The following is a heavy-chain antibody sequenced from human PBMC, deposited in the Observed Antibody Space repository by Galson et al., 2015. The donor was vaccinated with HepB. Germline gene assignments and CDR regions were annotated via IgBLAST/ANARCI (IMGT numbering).Heavy chain of an antibody. Sequence: SLRLSCAASGFTFSSYSMNWVRQAPGKGLEWVSSISSSSSYIYYADSVKGRFTISRDNAKNSLYLQMNSLRAEDTAVYYCARYRYSGSYTDYWGQGTLVTVSS. V-gene: IGHV3-21*01. CDR1: GFTFSSYS. J-gene: IGHJ4*02. D-gene: IGHD1-26*01. CDR2: ISSSSSYI. CDR3: ARYRYSGSYTDY.